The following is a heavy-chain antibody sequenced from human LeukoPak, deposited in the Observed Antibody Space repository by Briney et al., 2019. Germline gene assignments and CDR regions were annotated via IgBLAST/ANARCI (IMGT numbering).Heavy chain of an antibody. CDR1: GFTFSSYW. Sequence: PGGSLRLSCAASGFTFSSYWMSWVRQAPGKGLEWVANIKQDGSEKYYVDSVKGRFTISRDNAKNSLYLQMNSLRAEDTAVYYCARGSYGSGRIRWFDPWGQGTLVTVSS. CDR2: IKQDGSEK. J-gene: IGHJ5*02. D-gene: IGHD3-10*01. V-gene: IGHV3-7*01. CDR3: ARGSYGSGRIRWFDP.